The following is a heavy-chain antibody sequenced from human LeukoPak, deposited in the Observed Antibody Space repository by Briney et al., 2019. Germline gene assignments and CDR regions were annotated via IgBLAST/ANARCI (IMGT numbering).Heavy chain of an antibody. Sequence: GGSLRVSCAASGFTFSSYAMSWVRQAPGNGLEWVSAISGSGGSTYYADSVKGRFTISRDNSKNTLYLQMNSLRAEDTAVYYCAKIPYYCGGDCRDYWGQGTLVTVSS. CDR3: AKIPYYCGGDCRDY. J-gene: IGHJ4*02. CDR2: ISGSGGST. V-gene: IGHV3-23*01. D-gene: IGHD2-21*02. CDR1: GFTFSSYA.